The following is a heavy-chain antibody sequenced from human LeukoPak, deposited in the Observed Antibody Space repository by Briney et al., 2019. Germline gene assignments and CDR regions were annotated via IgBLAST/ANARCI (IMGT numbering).Heavy chain of an antibody. CDR2: INGGGGTT. CDR3: AKGPMVTATYNWFDP. Sequence: GGSLRLSCAASGFTFNTYSMSWVRQAPGKGLEWVSDINGGGGTTYYTDSVKGRFTISRDNSKNTLYLRMNSLRVEDTAVYYCAKGPMVTATYNWFDPWGQGALVTVSS. D-gene: IGHD2-21*02. V-gene: IGHV3-23*01. J-gene: IGHJ5*02. CDR1: GFTFNTYS.